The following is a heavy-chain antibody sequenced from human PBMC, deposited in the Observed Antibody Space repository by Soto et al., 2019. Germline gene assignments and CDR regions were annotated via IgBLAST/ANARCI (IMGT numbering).Heavy chain of an antibody. CDR3: ARELDYYDILTGYYYDYFDY. D-gene: IGHD3-9*01. J-gene: IGHJ4*02. V-gene: IGHV1-2*04. CDR2: INPNSGGT. CDR1: GYTFTGYY. Sequence: ASVKVSCKASGYTFTGYYMHWVRQAPGQGLERMGWINPNSGGTNYAQKFQGWVTMTRDTSISTAYMELSRLRSDDTAVYYCARELDYYDILTGYYYDYFDYWGQGTLVTVSS.